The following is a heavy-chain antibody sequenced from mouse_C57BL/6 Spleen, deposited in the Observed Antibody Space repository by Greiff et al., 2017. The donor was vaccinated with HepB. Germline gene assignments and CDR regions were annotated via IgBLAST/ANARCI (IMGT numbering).Heavy chain of an antibody. CDR3: ARGGDQYYFDY. D-gene: IGHD3-3*01. CDR1: GYTFTSYW. V-gene: IGHV1-52*01. Sequence: QVQLKQPGAELVRPGSSVKLSCKASGYTFTSYWMHWVKQRPIQGLEWIGNIDPSDSETHYNQKFKDKATLTVDKSSSTAYMQLSSLTSEDSAVYSCARGGDQYYFDYWGQGTTLTVSS. CDR2: IDPSDSET. J-gene: IGHJ2*01.